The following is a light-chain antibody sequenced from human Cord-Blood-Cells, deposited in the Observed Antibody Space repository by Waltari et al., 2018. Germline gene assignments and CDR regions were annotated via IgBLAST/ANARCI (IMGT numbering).Light chain of an antibody. V-gene: IGLV2-23*01. CDR1: SSDVGSYNL. CDR2: EGS. J-gene: IGLJ1*01. Sequence: QSALSQPASVSGSPGQSSPIPCTGTSSDVGSYNLVPWYQQHPGKAPKLMMYEGSKRPSGVSNRFSGSKSGNTASLTISGLQAEDEADYYCCSYAGYVFGTGTKVTVL. CDR3: CSYAGYV.